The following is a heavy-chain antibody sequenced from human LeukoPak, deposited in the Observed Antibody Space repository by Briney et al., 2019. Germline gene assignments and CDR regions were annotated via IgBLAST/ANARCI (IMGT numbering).Heavy chain of an antibody. CDR3: AREGVGIKDLDY. CDR2: IEKTGSYV. CDR1: GFTFSNYI. D-gene: IGHD1-26*01. V-gene: IGHV3-21*01. Sequence: GGSLRLSCAASGFTFSNYIMDWVRQAPGKGLEWVSSIEKTGSYVYHVDSVRGRFTISRDNAKNSLYLQMNSLRAEDTAVYYCAREGVGIKDLDYWGHGTPVTVSS. J-gene: IGHJ4*01.